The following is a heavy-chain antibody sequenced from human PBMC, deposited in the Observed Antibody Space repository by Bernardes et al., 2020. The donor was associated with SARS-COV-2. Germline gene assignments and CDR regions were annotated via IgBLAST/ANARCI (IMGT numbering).Heavy chain of an antibody. J-gene: IGHJ6*02. V-gene: IGHV5-10-1*01. D-gene: IGHD2-21*01. Sequence: GESLKISCKGSGYSFTSYWISWVRQMPGKGLEWMGRIDPSDSYTNYSPSFQGHVTISADKSISTAYLQWSSLKASDTAMYYCARRDDHFANYYGMDVWGQGTTVTVSS. CDR2: IDPSDSYT. CDR3: ARRDDHFANYYGMDV. CDR1: GYSFTSYW.